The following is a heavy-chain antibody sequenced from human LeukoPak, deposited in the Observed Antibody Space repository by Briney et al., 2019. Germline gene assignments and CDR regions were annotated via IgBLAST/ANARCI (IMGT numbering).Heavy chain of an antibody. Sequence: ASVKVSCKASGYTFKTCSFTWVRQAPGQGLEWMGRISAYNGDTSYAQKFQGRLALTADTLTRTGYMELTSLRSDDTAVYYCAFRGVIPNYFDYWGQGSLVTVSS. D-gene: IGHD3-10*01. V-gene: IGHV1-18*01. CDR1: GYTFKTCS. J-gene: IGHJ4*02. CDR3: AFRGVIPNYFDY. CDR2: ISAYNGDT.